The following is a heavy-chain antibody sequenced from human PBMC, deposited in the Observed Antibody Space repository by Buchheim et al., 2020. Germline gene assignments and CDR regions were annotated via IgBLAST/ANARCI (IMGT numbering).Heavy chain of an antibody. J-gene: IGHJ4*02. D-gene: IGHD6-19*01. V-gene: IGHV3-30*18. Sequence: QVQLVESGGGVVQPGRSLRLSCAASGFTFSSYGMHRVRQAPGKGLEWVAVISYDGSNKYYADSVKGRFTISRDNSKNQLYLQMNSLRAEDTAVYYCAKDLNSVAVDYWGQGTL. CDR3: AKDLNSVAVDY. CDR2: ISYDGSNK. CDR1: GFTFSSYG.